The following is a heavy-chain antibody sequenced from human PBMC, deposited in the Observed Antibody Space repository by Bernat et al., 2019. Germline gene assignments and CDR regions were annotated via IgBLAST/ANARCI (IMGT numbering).Heavy chain of an antibody. CDR1: GFTFSSYA. CDR3: AKDRLRPSSWYDGGGY. CDR2: ISGSGGST. V-gene: IGHV3-23*01. J-gene: IGHJ4*02. D-gene: IGHD6-13*01. Sequence: EVQLLESGGGLVQPGGSLRLSCAASGFTFSSYAMSWVRQAPGKGLEWVSAISGSGGSTYYADSVKGRFTISRDNSKNTLYLQMNSLRAEDTAVYYCAKDRLRPSSWYDGGGYWGQGTLVTVSS.